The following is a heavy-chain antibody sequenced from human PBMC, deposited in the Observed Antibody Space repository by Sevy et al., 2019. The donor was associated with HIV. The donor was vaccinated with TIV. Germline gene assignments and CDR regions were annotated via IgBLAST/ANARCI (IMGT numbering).Heavy chain of an antibody. J-gene: IGHJ6*02. CDR2: IKQDGSEK. Sequence: GGSLRLSCAASGFKFSSYWMSWVRQAPGKGLEWVANIKQDGSEKYYVDSVKGRFTISRDNTKNSLYLQIFSLRVEDTAVYYCTKDALRGSDYGFPYYFYGMAVWGQGTTVTVSS. CDR3: TKDALRGSDYGFPYYFYGMAV. D-gene: IGHD3-10*01. V-gene: IGHV3-7*01. CDR1: GFKFSSYW.